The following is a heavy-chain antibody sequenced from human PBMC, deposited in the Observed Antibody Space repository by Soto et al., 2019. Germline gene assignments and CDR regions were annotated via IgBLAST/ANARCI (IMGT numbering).Heavy chain of an antibody. Sequence: QVQLQESGPGLVKASETLSLTCTVSGDSITSDTSYWTWIRQHPEKGLEFLGSIYYSGRTYYHPSLESRLSVSVDTSKNQFSMRLTRASAADTAVYYCARDSRISNAWFDPWGQGILVTVSS. CDR2: IYYSGRT. CDR3: ARDSRISNAWFDP. CDR1: GDSITSDTSY. D-gene: IGHD2-15*01. V-gene: IGHV4-31*03. J-gene: IGHJ5*02.